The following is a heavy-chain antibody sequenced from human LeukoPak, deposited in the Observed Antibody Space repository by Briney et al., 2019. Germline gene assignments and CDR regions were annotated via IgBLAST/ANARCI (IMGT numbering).Heavy chain of an antibody. Sequence: SETLSLTCSVSCDSISNTNCQAWIRQPPGKGLEWIGYIYYTGSSYYNPSLKSRVTMSVATSKSQFSLNVSSVTAVDTAVYYGRSRLSDYYGSGSYRPIDAFDIWGQGTMVTVSS. D-gene: IGHD3-10*01. CDR3: RSRLSDYYGSGSYRPIDAFDI. V-gene: IGHV4-28*01. CDR1: CDSISNTNC. J-gene: IGHJ3*02. CDR2: IYYTGSS.